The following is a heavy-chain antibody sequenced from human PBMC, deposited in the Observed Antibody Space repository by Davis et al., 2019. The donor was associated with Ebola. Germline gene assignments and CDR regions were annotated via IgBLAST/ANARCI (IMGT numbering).Heavy chain of an antibody. V-gene: IGHV1-2*06. J-gene: IGHJ4*02. CDR1: GYTFTSYG. Sequence: AASVKVSCKASGYTFTSYGISWVRQAPGQGLEWMGRINPNSGGTNYAQKFQGRVTMTRDTSISTAYMELRSLRSDDTAVYYCARAQFPTTSDHWGQGTLVTVSS. CDR2: INPNSGGT. D-gene: IGHD1-1*01. CDR3: ARAQFPTTSDH.